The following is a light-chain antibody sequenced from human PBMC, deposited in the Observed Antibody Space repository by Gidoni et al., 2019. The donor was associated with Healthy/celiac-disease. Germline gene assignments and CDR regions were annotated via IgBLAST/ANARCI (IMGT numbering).Light chain of an antibody. J-gene: IGKJ4*01. CDR1: QSVSSY. V-gene: IGKV3-11*01. CDR3: QQRSNWPPGLT. CDR2: DAT. Sequence: EIVLTQSPATLSLSPGERATLSCRASQSVSSYLAWYQQKPGQPPRLLIYDATNRATGIPARFSSSGSGTDFTLTISSLEPEDFAVYYCQQRSNWPPGLTFGGGTKVEIK.